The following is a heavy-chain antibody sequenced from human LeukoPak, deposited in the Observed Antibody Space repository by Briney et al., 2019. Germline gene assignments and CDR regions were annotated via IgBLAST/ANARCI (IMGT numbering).Heavy chain of an antibody. J-gene: IGHJ4*02. Sequence: ASVHVSCKASGYSYTNYYMHWVRQAPGQGLEGMGLINRSGGSTTNAQKFQGRVTMTRDTSTTTVYMELSSLKSDDTAMYYCARYERDVVVVPGAMPYWGQGTLVTVSS. CDR3: ARYERDVVVVPGAMPY. D-gene: IGHD2-2*01. V-gene: IGHV1-46*01. CDR1: GYSYTNYY. CDR2: INRSGGST.